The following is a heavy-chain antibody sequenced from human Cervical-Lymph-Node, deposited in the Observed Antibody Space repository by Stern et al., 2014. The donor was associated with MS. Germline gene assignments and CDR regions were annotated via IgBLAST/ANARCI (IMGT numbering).Heavy chain of an antibody. J-gene: IGHJ4*02. D-gene: IGHD4-17*01. Sequence: EVQLVESGAEVKKPGESLKISCKGSGYSFTANWIAWVRQMPGKGLEWMGIIYPGDADTRYSTSFQGQVTISADKSISTAYLQWSSLKASDTAMYYCARDYGDYAFDYWGQGTLVTVSS. CDR1: GYSFTANW. V-gene: IGHV5-51*01. CDR2: IYPGDADT. CDR3: ARDYGDYAFDY.